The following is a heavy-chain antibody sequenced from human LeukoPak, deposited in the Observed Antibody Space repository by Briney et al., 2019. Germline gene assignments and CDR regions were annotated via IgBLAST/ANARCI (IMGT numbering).Heavy chain of an antibody. J-gene: IGHJ4*02. CDR2: IYYSGSA. V-gene: IGHV4-61*01. D-gene: IGHD3-22*01. Sequence: SATLSLTCTVSGGSISSSSYYWSWIRQPPGKGLEWIGYIYYSGSANYNPSLKSRVTISVDTSKNQFSLKLSSVTAADTAVYYCPRGPVPGSSYYDSSGYSHFDYWGQGTLVTVSS. CDR3: PRGPVPGSSYYDSSGYSHFDY. CDR1: GGSISSSSYY.